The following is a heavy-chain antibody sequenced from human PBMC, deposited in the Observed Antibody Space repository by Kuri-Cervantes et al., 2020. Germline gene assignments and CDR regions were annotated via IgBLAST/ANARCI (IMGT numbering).Heavy chain of an antibody. CDR3: ARVRYAPDRPKCSGGSCYYTYYYGMDV. CDR2: MNPNSANT. J-gene: IGHJ6*02. CDR1: GYTFPTYE. D-gene: IGHD2-15*01. V-gene: IGHV1-8*01. Sequence: ASVKVSCKTSGYTFPTYEINWVRQATGQGLEWMGWMNPNSANTGYAQKFQGRVSMTRNTSISTAYMELSSLRSEDTAVYYCARVRYAPDRPKCSGGSCYYTYYYGMDVWGQGTAVTVSS.